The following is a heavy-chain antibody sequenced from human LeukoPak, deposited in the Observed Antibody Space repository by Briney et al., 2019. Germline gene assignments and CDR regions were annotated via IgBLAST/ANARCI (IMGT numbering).Heavy chain of an antibody. CDR2: ISGSDSTT. V-gene: IGHV3-23*01. J-gene: IGHJ4*02. CDR3: AKGRHYYGSGSYLDS. CDR1: GFTFSSHA. Sequence: PGGSLRLSCAASGFTFSSHAMNWVRQAPGKGLEWVSAISGSDSTTYYADSVKGRFTISRDKSKNTLYLQMNSLRAEDTAIYYCAKGRHYYGSGSYLDSWGQGTLVTVSS. D-gene: IGHD3-10*01.